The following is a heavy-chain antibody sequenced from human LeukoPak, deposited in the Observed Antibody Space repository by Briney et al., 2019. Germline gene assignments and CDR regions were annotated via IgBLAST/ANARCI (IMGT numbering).Heavy chain of an antibody. V-gene: IGHV1-69*06. CDR1: GGTFSSYA. Sequence: SVKVSCKASGGTFSSYAISWVRQAPGQGLEWMGGIIPIFGTANYAQKFQGRVTMTEDTSTDTAYMELSSLRSEDTAVYYCATSRGQLDYWGQGTLVTVSS. J-gene: IGHJ4*02. D-gene: IGHD1-1*01. CDR3: ATSRGQLDY. CDR2: IIPIFGTA.